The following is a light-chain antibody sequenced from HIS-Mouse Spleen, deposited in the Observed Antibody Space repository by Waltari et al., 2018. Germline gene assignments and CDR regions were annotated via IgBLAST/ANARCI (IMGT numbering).Light chain of an antibody. J-gene: IGLJ1*01. CDR2: EVS. CDR1: SSDVGGYNY. Sequence: QSALTQPPSASGSPGQSVTISCTGTSSDVGGYNYVSWYQQHPGQAPKLRSYEVSKRPSGVPDRFSGSKSGNTASLTVSGLQAEDEADYYCSSYAGSNIYVFGTGTKVTVL. CDR3: SSYAGSNIYV. V-gene: IGLV2-8*01.